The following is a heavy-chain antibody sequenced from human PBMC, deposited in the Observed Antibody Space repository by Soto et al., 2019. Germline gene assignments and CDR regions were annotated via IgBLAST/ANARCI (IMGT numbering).Heavy chain of an antibody. Sequence: EVQLLESGGGLVQPGGSLRLSCAASGFTFSSYAMKWVRQAPGKGLEWVSLIGESGTPTYYADSVKGRFTISRDNSGNTLFLEMYSLRGEGTAVYYCARYIPGVRYYGMDVWGQGTTVTVSS. CDR3: ARYIPGVRYYGMDV. CDR2: IGESGTPT. CDR1: GFTFSSYA. J-gene: IGHJ6*02. D-gene: IGHD2-2*01. V-gene: IGHV3-23*01.